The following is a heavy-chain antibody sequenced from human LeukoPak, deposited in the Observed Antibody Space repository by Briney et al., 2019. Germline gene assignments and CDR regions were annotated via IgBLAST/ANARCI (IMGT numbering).Heavy chain of an antibody. CDR1: GFTFSSYS. CDR3: TRKTPGRTPFDY. V-gene: IGHV3-48*01. CDR2: ISSSSSTV. J-gene: IGHJ6*04. Sequence: GGSLRLSCAASGFTFSSYSMNWVRQAPGKGLEWVSYISSSSSTVYYADSVKGRFTISRDNSKNTLYLQMDSLRAEDTAIYYCTRKTPGRTPFDYWGKGTTVTISS. D-gene: IGHD3-9*01.